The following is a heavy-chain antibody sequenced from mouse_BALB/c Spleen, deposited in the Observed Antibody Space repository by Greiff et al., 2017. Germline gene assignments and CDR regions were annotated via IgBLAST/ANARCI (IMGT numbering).Heavy chain of an antibody. Sequence: VQGVESGPGLVAPSQSLSITCTVSGFSLTGYGVNWVRQPPGKGLEWLGMIWGDGSTDYNSALKSRLSISKDNSKSQVFLKMNSLQTDDTARYYCAREGNDGYHWYFDVWGAGTTVTVSS. CDR1: GFSLTGYG. V-gene: IGHV2-6-7*01. CDR2: IWGDGST. CDR3: AREGNDGYHWYFDV. J-gene: IGHJ1*01. D-gene: IGHD2-3*01.